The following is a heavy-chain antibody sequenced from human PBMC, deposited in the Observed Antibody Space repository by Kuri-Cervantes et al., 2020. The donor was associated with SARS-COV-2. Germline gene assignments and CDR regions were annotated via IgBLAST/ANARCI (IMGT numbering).Heavy chain of an antibody. D-gene: IGHD3-16*01. CDR3: AKVGGHREYFQN. V-gene: IGHV3-23*01. J-gene: IGHJ1*01. CDR1: RFTFNTYA. CDR2: IGGSGVRT. Sequence: GSLRLSCTASRFTFNTYAMSWARQAPGKGLEWVSVIGGSGVRTNYADSVKGRFTISRDNSKNTLYLQMNSLRAEDTAVYYCAKVGGHREYFQNWGQGTLVTVSS.